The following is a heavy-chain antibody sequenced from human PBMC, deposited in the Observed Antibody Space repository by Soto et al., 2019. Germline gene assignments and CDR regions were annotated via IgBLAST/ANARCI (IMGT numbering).Heavy chain of an antibody. J-gene: IGHJ4*02. CDR3: ASDRSLGSNWYYYLES. CDR2: ISSSSSNI. D-gene: IGHD3-16*01. Sequence: PGGSLRLSCTASGFTFSSRAMNWVRQFPGRGLEWASYISSSSSNIDYADSVKGRFTVSRDNAKNSLYLQTNTLRDEDTAVYYCASDRSLGSNWYYYLESWGQGTLVTVSS. V-gene: IGHV3-48*02. CDR1: GFTFSSRA.